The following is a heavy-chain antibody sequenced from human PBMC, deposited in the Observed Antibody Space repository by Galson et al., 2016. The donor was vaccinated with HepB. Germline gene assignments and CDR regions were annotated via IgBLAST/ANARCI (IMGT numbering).Heavy chain of an antibody. J-gene: IGHJ4*02. CDR1: GYTFDTHG. Sequence: SVKVSCKASGYTFDTHGVSWVRQAPGQGPEWVGWISRYNGNTDYAQKFQGRVTMTTDISTAYMELWSLGSDDTAVYYCASRVGGSPYWGQGTLVTVSS. V-gene: IGHV1-18*01. CDR2: ISRYNGNT. CDR3: ASRVGGSPY. D-gene: IGHD1-26*01.